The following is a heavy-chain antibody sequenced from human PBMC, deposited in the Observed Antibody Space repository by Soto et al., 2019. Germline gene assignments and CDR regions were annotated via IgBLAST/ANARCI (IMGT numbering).Heavy chain of an antibody. CDR2: IYWDDDK. CDR3: ERYNNYDYVWGSYRPNWFDP. V-gene: IGHV2-5*02. D-gene: IGHD3-16*02. J-gene: IGHJ5*02. Sequence: QITLKESGPTLVKPTQTLTLTCTFSGFSLSTSGVGVGWIRQPPGKALEWLALIYWDDDKRYSPSLKSRLTITKDTSKNQVVLTMTNMDPLDTATYYCERYNNYDYVWGSYRPNWFDPWGQGTLVTVSS. CDR1: GFSLSTSGVG.